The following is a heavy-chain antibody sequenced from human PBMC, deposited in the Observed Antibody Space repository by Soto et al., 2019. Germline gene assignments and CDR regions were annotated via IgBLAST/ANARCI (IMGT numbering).Heavy chain of an antibody. CDR2: IYHSGST. V-gene: IGHV4-4*02. CDR1: GGAISSSNW. CDR3: ARGITIFGVTHWFDP. Sequence: SETLSLTCAVSGGAISSSNWWSWVRQPPGKGLEWLGEIYHSGSTNYNPSLTRRVPISVEKSENRFSLKLSSVTAADPALYYCARGITIFGVTHWFDPSRQGTLV. J-gene: IGHJ5*02. D-gene: IGHD3-3*01.